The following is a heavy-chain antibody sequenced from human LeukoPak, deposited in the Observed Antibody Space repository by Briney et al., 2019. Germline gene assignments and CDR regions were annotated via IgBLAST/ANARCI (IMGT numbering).Heavy chain of an antibody. CDR3: VRVVTRVIFDY. V-gene: IGHV3-49*04. CDR2: IRSKAYGGTT. Sequence: GGSLSLSCTASGFTFGDYAMSWVRQAPGKGLEWVGFIRSKAYGGTTEYAASVKGRFTISRDDSKSIAYLQMNSLKTEDTAVYYCVRVVTRVIFDYWGQGTLVTVSS. D-gene: IGHD5-18*01. CDR1: GFTFGDYA. J-gene: IGHJ4*02.